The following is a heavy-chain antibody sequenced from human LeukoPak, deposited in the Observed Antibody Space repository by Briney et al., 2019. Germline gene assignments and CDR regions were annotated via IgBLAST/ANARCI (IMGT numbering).Heavy chain of an antibody. CDR2: IDPYSGGT. Sequence: GASVKASCKTSGYTFSGYHIHWMRQAPGQGLEWIGWIDPYSGGTHFAEKFQGRVTLTRGTSITTLYMELTNLKSDDTSIYFCARDVVAVDSNWFDPWGQGTLVTVSS. J-gene: IGHJ5*02. CDR1: GYTFSGYH. V-gene: IGHV1-2*02. CDR3: ARDVVAVDSNWFDP. D-gene: IGHD6-19*01.